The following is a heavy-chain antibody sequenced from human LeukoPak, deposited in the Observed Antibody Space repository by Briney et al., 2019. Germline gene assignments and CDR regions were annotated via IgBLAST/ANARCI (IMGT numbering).Heavy chain of an antibody. D-gene: IGHD2/OR15-2a*01. V-gene: IGHV3-23*01. CDR3: AKRGVVIRVILVGFHKEAYYFDS. CDR1: GLTLSNYG. CDR2: ISGSGGST. J-gene: IGHJ4*02. Sequence: GGSLRLSCAVSGLTLSNYGMSWVRQAPGKGLEWVAGISGSGGSTNYADSVKGRFTISRDNPKNTLFLQMNSLRAEDTAVYFCAKRGVVIRVILVGFHKEAYYFDSWGQGALVTVSS.